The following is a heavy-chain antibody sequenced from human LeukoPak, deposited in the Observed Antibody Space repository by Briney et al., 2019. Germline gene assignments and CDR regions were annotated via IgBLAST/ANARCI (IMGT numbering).Heavy chain of an antibody. J-gene: IGHJ5*02. Sequence: ASVKVSCKASGYTFTSYGTSWVRQAPGQGLEWMGWISAYNGNTNYAQKLQGRVTMTTDTSTSTAYMELRSLRSDDTAVYYCAKTYYYDSSGYSVNWFDPWGQGTLVTVSS. CDR2: ISAYNGNT. V-gene: IGHV1-18*01. D-gene: IGHD3-22*01. CDR1: GYTFTSYG. CDR3: AKTYYYDSSGYSVNWFDP.